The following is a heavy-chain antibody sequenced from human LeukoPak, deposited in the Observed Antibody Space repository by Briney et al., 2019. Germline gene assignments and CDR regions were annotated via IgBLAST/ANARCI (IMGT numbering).Heavy chain of an antibody. CDR2: ISGSGGRT. CDR1: GFTFSSYA. CDR3: AGSMVRGVTSDY. D-gene: IGHD3-10*01. Sequence: GGSLRLSCAASGFTFSSYALSWVRQTPGKGLEWVSGISGSGGRTYYVDSVKGRFTISRDNSKNTLYLQMNSLRAEDTAVYYCAGSMVRGVTSDYWGQGTLVTVSS. V-gene: IGHV3-23*01. J-gene: IGHJ4*02.